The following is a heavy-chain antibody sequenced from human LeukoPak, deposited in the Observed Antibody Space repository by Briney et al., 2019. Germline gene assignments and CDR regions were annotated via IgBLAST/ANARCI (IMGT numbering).Heavy chain of an antibody. CDR2: ISRSGSFI. D-gene: IGHD6-13*01. V-gene: IGHV3-11*04. CDR3: ARAQLGFDY. Sequence: GGSLRLSCAASGFTFSDYYMSWIRQAPGKGLEWVSYISRSGSFISFAESVKGRFTISRDNSRNTLYLQVNSLRAEDTAVYYCARAQLGFDYWGQGTLVTVSS. CDR1: GFTFSDYY. J-gene: IGHJ4*02.